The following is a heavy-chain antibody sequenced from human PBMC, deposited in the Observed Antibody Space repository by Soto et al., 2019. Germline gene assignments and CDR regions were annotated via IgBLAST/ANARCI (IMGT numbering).Heavy chain of an antibody. CDR2: ISYDGTEE. CDR1: GFTFSSFG. CDR3: AKGRFDVVTISPFDH. D-gene: IGHD3-3*02. J-gene: IGHJ4*01. Sequence: GGSLRLSCAASGFTFSSFGMHWVRQAPGKGLEWVAVISYDGTEEKYADSVKGRATVSRDNSKNTVYLQMNRLRGDDSAIYYCAKGRFDVVTISPFDHWGQGTLVTVS. V-gene: IGHV3-30*18.